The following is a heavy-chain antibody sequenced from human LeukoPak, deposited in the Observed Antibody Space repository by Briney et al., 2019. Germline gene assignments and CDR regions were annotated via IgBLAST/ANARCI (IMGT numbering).Heavy chain of an antibody. J-gene: IGHJ4*02. V-gene: IGHV1-18*01. Sequence: ASVKVSCKASGYTFTSYGISWVRQAPGQGLEWMGWISAYNGNTNYAQKLQGRVTMTTDTSTSTAYMELRSLRSDDTAVYYCAREAYLGYCSSTSCYVDYWGQGTLVTVS. CDR2: ISAYNGNT. D-gene: IGHD2-2*01. CDR1: GYTFTSYG. CDR3: AREAYLGYCSSTSCYVDY.